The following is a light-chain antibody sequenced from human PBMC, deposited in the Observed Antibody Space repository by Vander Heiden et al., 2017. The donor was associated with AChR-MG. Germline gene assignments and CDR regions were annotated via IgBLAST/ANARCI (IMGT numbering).Light chain of an antibody. CDR2: DAS. Sequence: IVFTQSPGTLSLSPGERATLSCRASQSVSRFLAWYQQKPGQAPRLLIYDASSRATGIPGRFSGSGSRTDFTLTISSLDPEDFAVYYCQQRSNWPPTFGGGTKVDFK. CDR1: QSVSRF. V-gene: IGKV3-11*01. CDR3: QQRSNWPPT. J-gene: IGKJ4*01.